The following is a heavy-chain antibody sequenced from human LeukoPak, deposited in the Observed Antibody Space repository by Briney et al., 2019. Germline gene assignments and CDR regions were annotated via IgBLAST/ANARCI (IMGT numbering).Heavy chain of an antibody. CDR1: EFTFSSYG. CDR2: IRYDGSNK. CDR3: AKDGSSGWFAFDI. D-gene: IGHD6-19*01. J-gene: IGHJ3*02. V-gene: IGHV3-30*02. Sequence: GGSLRLSCAASEFTFSSYGMHWVRQAPGKGLEWVAFIRYDGSNKYYADSVKGRFTISRDNSKNTLYLQMNSLRAEDTAVYYCAKDGSSGWFAFDIWGQGTMVTVSS.